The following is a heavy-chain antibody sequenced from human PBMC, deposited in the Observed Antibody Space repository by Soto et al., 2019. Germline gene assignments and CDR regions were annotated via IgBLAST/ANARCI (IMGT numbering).Heavy chain of an antibody. CDR1: GGTFSSYA. Sequence: VKVSCKASGGTFSSYAISWVRQAPGQGLEWMGGIIPIFGTANYAQKFQGRVTITEDESTSTAYMELSSLRFEDTAVYYCATTWNDILTGYYYWGQGTLVTVSS. V-gene: IGHV1-69*13. D-gene: IGHD3-9*01. J-gene: IGHJ4*02. CDR2: IIPIFGTA. CDR3: ATTWNDILTGYYY.